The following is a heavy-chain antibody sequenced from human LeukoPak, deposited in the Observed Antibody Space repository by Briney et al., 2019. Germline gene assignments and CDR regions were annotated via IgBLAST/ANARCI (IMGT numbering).Heavy chain of an antibody. J-gene: IGHJ4*02. D-gene: IGHD3-22*01. CDR1: GGSLSSTTYY. V-gene: IGHV4-39*01. CDR2: MYYSGST. CDR3: ARHYYDTSGYYPWYFDY. Sequence: SETLSLTCTVSGGSLSSTTYYWGWIRQPPGKGLEWIGSMYYSGSTYYNQSLKSRVTISVDTSKNQFSLKLTSVTAADTAAYYCARHYYDTSGYYPWYFDYWGQGTLVTVSS.